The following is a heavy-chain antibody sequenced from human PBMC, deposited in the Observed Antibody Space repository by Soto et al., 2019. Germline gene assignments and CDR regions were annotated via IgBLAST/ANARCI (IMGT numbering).Heavy chain of an antibody. V-gene: IGHV1-69*13. J-gene: IGHJ6*02. Sequence: GASVKVSCKASGGTFSSYAIRWVRQAPGQGLEWMGGIIPIFVTANYAQKFHGRVTITADESTSTAYLELSSLRSEDTEVYYCARDAEYSSSSGYYYYGMDVWGQGTTVTVSS. CDR2: IIPIFVTA. D-gene: IGHD6-6*01. CDR1: GGTFSSYA. CDR3: ARDAEYSSSSGYYYYGMDV.